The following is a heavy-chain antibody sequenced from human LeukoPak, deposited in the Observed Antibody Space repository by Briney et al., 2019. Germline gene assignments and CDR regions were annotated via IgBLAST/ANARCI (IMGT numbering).Heavy chain of an antibody. CDR3: ARVYYGSGSYYYYYYGMDV. V-gene: IGHV4-30-4*01. CDR1: GGSISSGDYY. J-gene: IGHJ6*02. CDR2: IYYSGST. Sequence: PSETLSLTCTVSGGSISSGDYYWSWIRQPPGKGLEWIGYIYYSGSTYYNSSLKSRVTISVDTSKNQFSLKLSSVTAADTAVYYCARVYYGSGSYYYYYYGMDVWGQGTTVTVSS. D-gene: IGHD3-10*01.